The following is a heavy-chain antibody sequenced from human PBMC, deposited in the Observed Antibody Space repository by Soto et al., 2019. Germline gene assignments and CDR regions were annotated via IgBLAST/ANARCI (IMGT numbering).Heavy chain of an antibody. CDR1: GFTFSSYA. D-gene: IGHD3-9*01. CDR2: ISGSGGST. CDR3: ATTGNQYHDILTGYRPFDY. J-gene: IGHJ4*02. Sequence: GGSLRLSCAASGFTFSSYAMSWVRQAPGKGLEWVSAISGSGGSTYYADSVKGRFTISRDNSKNTLYLQMNSLRAEDTAVYYCATTGNQYHDILTGYRPFDYWVQGTLVTVSS. V-gene: IGHV3-23*01.